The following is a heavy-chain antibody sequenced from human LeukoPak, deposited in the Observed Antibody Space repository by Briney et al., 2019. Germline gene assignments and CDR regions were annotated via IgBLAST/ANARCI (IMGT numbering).Heavy chain of an antibody. V-gene: IGHV1-2*06. CDR1: GYTFTGYY. Sequence: ASVKVSCKASGYTFTGYYMHWVRQAPGQGLEWMGRINPNSGGTNYAQKFRGRVTMTRDTSISTAYMELSRLRSDDTAVYYCARAGRYFDWPDLYFDYWGQGTLVTVSS. J-gene: IGHJ4*02. D-gene: IGHD3-9*01. CDR2: INPNSGGT. CDR3: ARAGRYFDWPDLYFDY.